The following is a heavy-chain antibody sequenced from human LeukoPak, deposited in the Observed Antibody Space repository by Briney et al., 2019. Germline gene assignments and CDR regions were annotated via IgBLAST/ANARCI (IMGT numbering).Heavy chain of an antibody. V-gene: IGHV3-64*01. CDR1: GFSFSSYA. D-gene: IGHD4-23*01. CDR3: ARVGYGGNLDY. CDR2: ISNNGVDT. J-gene: IGHJ4*02. Sequence: GGPLRLSCAASGFSFSSYAMHWVRQAPGRGLEYVSAISNNGVDTYYANSVKGRFTISRDNSKNTLYLQMGSLRAEAMAVYYCARVGYGGNLDYWGQGTLVTVSS.